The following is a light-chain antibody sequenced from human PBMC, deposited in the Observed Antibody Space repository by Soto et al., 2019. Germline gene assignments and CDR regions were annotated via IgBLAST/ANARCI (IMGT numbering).Light chain of an antibody. V-gene: IGLV1-40*01. Sequence: QSVLTQPPSVSGAPGQRVTLSCTGNTSNLGAGYDVHWYQQLPGAAPKLVIFGNRNWPSGVPERFSGSKSGTSASLAITGLQAEDEADYYCQAYDYSLTASVFGGGTKVTVL. CDR1: TSNLGAGYD. CDR2: GNR. J-gene: IGLJ3*02. CDR3: QAYDYSLTASV.